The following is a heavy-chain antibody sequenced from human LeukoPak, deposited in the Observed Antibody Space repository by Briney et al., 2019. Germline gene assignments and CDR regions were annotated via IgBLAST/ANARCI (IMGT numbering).Heavy chain of an antibody. V-gene: IGHV4-61*02. Sequence: SQTLSLTCTVSGGSISSGSYYWSWIRQPAGKGLEWIGRIYTSGSTNYNPSLKSRVTISVDTSKNQFSLKLSSVTAADTAVYYCARAAGTHYYYYMDVWGKGTAVTVSS. CDR3: ARAAGTHYYYYMDV. CDR1: GGSISSGSYY. J-gene: IGHJ6*03. CDR2: IYTSGST. D-gene: IGHD6-13*01.